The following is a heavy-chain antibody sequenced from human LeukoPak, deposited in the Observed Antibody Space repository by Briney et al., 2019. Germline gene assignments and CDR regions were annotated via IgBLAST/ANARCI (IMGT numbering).Heavy chain of an antibody. CDR1: GGTFSSYA. CDR2: IIPILGIA. D-gene: IGHD2-2*02. Sequence: SVKVSCKASGGTFSSYAISWVRQAPGQGLEWMGRIIPILGIANYAQKFQGSVTITADKSTSTAYMELSSLRSEDTAVYYCARGGVVVVPAAIQYYYYGMDVWGQGTTVTVSS. J-gene: IGHJ6*02. CDR3: ARGGVVVVPAAIQYYYYGMDV. V-gene: IGHV1-69*04.